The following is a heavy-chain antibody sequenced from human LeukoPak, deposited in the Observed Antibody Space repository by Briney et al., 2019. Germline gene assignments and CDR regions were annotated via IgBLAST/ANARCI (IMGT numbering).Heavy chain of an antibody. D-gene: IGHD6-13*01. J-gene: IGHJ6*02. CDR2: TYYRSKWYN. CDR3: ARGVAAAAYGMDV. Sequence: SQTLSLTFAISGDSVSSNSAAWNWLRQSPSRGLEWLGRTYYRSKWYNDYAVSVKSRITINPDTSKNQLSLHLNSVTPEDTAVYYCARGVAAAAYGMDVWGQGTTVTVSS. V-gene: IGHV6-1*01. CDR1: GDSVSSNSAA.